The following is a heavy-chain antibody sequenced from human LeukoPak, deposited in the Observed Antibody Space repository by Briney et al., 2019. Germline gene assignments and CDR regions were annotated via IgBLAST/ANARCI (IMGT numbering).Heavy chain of an antibody. D-gene: IGHD3-10*01. J-gene: IGHJ4*02. Sequence: GGSLRLSCAASGFTFSSYWMHWVRQASGKGLVWVSRINSDGGSTSYADSVNGRFTISRDNAKNTLYLQMNSLRVEDTAVYYCARDYYYGTGSSPYYWGQGTLVTVSS. CDR3: ARDYYYGTGSSPYY. CDR2: INSDGGST. V-gene: IGHV3-74*01. CDR1: GFTFSSYW.